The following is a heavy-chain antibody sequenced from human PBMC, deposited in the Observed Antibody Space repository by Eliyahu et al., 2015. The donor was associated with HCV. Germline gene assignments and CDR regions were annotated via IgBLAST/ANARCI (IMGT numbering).Heavy chain of an antibody. CDR2: VWYDGSNK. D-gene: IGHD2-15*01. Sequence: QVQLVESGGGVVQPGRSLRLSCAASGFTFSSYGMHWVRQAPGKGLEGVAVVWYDGSNKYYADSVKGRFTISRDNSKNTLYLQMNSLRAEDTAVYYCARDRVVVAARGGGMDVWGQGTTVTVSS. J-gene: IGHJ6*02. V-gene: IGHV3-33*01. CDR1: GFTFSSYG. CDR3: ARDRVVVAARGGGMDV.